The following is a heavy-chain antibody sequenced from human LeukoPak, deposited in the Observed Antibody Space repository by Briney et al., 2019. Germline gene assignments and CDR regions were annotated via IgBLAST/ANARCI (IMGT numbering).Heavy chain of an antibody. V-gene: IGHV1-8*01. CDR2: TNPSSRNR. CDR3: ARNPSRSDTYFDL. D-gene: IGHD5-18*01. J-gene: IGHJ4*02. Sequence: ASVKVSCKASGYTFTDYEINWVRQASGQGLEWMGWTNPSSRNRAYAPKFEGRVTMTTDTSTSTAYMELRSLTSEDTAVCYCARNPSRSDTYFDLWGQGTLVTVSS. CDR1: GYTFTDYE.